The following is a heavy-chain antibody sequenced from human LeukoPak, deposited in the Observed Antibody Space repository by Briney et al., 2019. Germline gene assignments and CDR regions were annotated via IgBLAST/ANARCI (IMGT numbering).Heavy chain of an antibody. Sequence: GGSLRLSCAASGFTFDDYGMSWVRQAPGKGLEWVSDINWNGGSTGYADSVKGRFTISRDNAKNSLYLQMNSLRAEDTAVYYCARDRSIVVVVAANYYYYGMDVWGQGTTVTVSS. V-gene: IGHV3-20*04. CDR3: ARDRSIVVVVAANYYYYGMDV. CDR2: INWNGGST. D-gene: IGHD2-15*01. CDR1: GFTFDDYG. J-gene: IGHJ6*02.